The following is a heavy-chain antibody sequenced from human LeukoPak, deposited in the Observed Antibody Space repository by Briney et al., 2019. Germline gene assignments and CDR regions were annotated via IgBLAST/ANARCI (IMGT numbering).Heavy chain of an antibody. V-gene: IGHV4-59*08. CDR2: IYYSGST. CDR1: GGSISNYY. D-gene: IGHD2-2*03. Sequence: PSETLSLTCTVSGGSISNYYWSWIRQPPGKGLEWIGHIYYSGSTKYNPSLKSRATISVDTSKNQFSLKVTSVTASDTAVYYCARHENGYGYYFDYWGQGTLVTVSS. J-gene: IGHJ4*02. CDR3: ARHENGYGYYFDY.